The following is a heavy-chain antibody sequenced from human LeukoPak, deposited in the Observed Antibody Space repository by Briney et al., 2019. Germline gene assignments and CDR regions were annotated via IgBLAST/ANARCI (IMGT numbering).Heavy chain of an antibody. Sequence: GASVKVSCKASGYTFTSYGISWVRQAPGQGLEWMGWISAYNGNTNYAQKLQGRVTMTTDTSTSTACMELRSLRSDDTAVYYCARSADYDSSGYYYDSDYWGQGTLVTVSS. D-gene: IGHD3-22*01. V-gene: IGHV1-18*01. CDR2: ISAYNGNT. CDR1: GYTFTSYG. CDR3: ARSADYDSSGYYYDSDY. J-gene: IGHJ4*02.